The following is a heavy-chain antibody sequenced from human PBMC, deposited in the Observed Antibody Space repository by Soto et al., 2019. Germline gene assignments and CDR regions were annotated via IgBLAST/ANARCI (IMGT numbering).Heavy chain of an antibody. Sequence: SETLSLTCTVSGGSISNFYWSWIRQPPGKGLEWIGYIYYSGSTNYNPSLKSRVTISVDTSKNQFSLKLSSVTAADTAVYYCAREGYSYGPFDYWGQGTLVTVSS. D-gene: IGHD5-18*01. CDR1: GGSISNFY. V-gene: IGHV4-59*01. CDR3: AREGYSYGPFDY. J-gene: IGHJ4*02. CDR2: IYYSGST.